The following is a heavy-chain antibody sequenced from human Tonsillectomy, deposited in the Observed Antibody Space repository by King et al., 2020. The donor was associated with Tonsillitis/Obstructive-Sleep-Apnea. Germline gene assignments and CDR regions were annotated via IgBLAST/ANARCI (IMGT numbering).Heavy chain of an antibody. D-gene: IGHD3-22*01. CDR2: IDPSDSYT. CDR3: AREPRDYYDSSGFSDAFDI. Sequence: VQLVESGAEVKKPGESLRISCKGSGYSFTSYWISWVRQMPGKGLEWMGRIDPSDSYTNYSPSFQGHVTIPADKSISTAYLQWSSLKASDTAMYYCAREPRDYYDSSGFSDAFDIWGQGTMVTVSS. V-gene: IGHV5-10-1*03. J-gene: IGHJ3*02. CDR1: GYSFTSYW.